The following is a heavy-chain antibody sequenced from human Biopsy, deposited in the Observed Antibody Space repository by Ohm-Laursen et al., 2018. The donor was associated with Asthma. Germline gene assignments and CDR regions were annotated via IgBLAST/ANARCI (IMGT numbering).Heavy chain of an antibody. Sequence: SLRLSCTASGFSFSDYYMTWMRQAPGKGLEWVSSISRSGSTTYPAESVKGRFTISRDNAQKSLFLQMGSLRAEDTAIYYCARVFESNEWGPFYHFGLDVWGQGTTVAVSS. CDR2: ISRSGSTT. J-gene: IGHJ6*02. CDR1: GFSFSDYY. D-gene: IGHD5/OR15-5a*01. CDR3: ARVFESNEWGPFYHFGLDV. V-gene: IGHV3-11*01.